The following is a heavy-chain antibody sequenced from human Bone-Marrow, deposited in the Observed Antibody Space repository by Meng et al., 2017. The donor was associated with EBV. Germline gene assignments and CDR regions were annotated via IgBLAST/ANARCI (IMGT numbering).Heavy chain of an antibody. J-gene: IGHJ4*02. Sequence: QVQLQESRPGLVKPSETLSLPCTVSGASVSSGSYYWNWIRQPPGKGLEWIGYIYYNGNTNYNPSLKSRVTISVDTSKNQFSLKLSSVTAADTAVYYCASTSGNLIYSDYWGQGTLVTVSS. CDR3: ASTSGNLIYSDY. D-gene: IGHD1-26*01. V-gene: IGHV4-61*01. CDR1: GASVSSGSYY. CDR2: IYYNGNT.